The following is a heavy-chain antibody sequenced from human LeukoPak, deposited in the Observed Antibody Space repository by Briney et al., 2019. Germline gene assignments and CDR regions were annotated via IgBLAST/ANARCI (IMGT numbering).Heavy chain of an antibody. CDR1: GFTFSSYA. CDR2: ISGSGGST. J-gene: IGHJ4*02. Sequence: PGGSLRLSCVASGFTFSSYAMSWVRHAPGKGLEWVSVISGSGGSTYYADSVKGRFTISRDNAKNSLYLQMNSLRAEDTAVYYCVRSAKTFDYWGQGTLVTVSS. CDR3: VRSAKTFDY. V-gene: IGHV3-23*01.